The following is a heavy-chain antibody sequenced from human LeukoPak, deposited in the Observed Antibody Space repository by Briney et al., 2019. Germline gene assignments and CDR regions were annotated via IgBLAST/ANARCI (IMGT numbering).Heavy chain of an antibody. CDR2: INHSGST. CDR1: GGSFSGYY. D-gene: IGHD6-13*01. Sequence: SETLSLTCAVYGGSFSGYYWSWIRQPPGKGLEWIGEINHSGSTNYNPSLKSRVTISVDTSKNQFSLKLSSVTAADTAVYYCARDLSSSWYVGGNFDYWGQGTLVTVSS. V-gene: IGHV4-34*01. CDR3: ARDLSSSWYVGGNFDY. J-gene: IGHJ4*02.